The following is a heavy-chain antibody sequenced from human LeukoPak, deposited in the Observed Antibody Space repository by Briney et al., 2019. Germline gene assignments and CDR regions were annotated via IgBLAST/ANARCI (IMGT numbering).Heavy chain of an antibody. J-gene: IGHJ4*02. CDR1: GFSFSSYG. Sequence: PGGSLRLSCAASGFSFSSYGMHWVRQAPGKGLEWVAVISYNGGDKKYADSVKGRFTISRDTSKNTVYLEMNSLRAEDTAVYYCAKDVALRAAAYYFDYWGQGTLVTVSS. D-gene: IGHD2-21*01. V-gene: IGHV3-30*18. CDR2: ISYNGGDK. CDR3: AKDVALRAAAYYFDY.